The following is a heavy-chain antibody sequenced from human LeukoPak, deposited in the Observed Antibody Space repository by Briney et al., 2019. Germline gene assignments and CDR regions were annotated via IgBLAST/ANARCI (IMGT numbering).Heavy chain of an antibody. CDR1: GFTFSSYA. V-gene: IGHV3-23*01. Sequence: GGSLRLSCAASGFTFSSYAMSWVRQAPGKGLEWVSAISGSGGSTYYADSVKGRFTISRDNSKNTLYLQKNSLRAEDTAVYYCAKGDFYDSSGYPYFDYWGQGTLVTVSS. D-gene: IGHD3-22*01. CDR3: AKGDFYDSSGYPYFDY. CDR2: ISGSGGST. J-gene: IGHJ4*02.